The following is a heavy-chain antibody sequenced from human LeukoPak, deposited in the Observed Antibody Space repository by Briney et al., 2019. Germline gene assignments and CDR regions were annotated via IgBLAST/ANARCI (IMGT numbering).Heavy chain of an antibody. V-gene: IGHV3-30-3*01. CDR3: ARESAPYQVLSGWIDP. J-gene: IGHJ5*02. Sequence: GRSLRLSCAASGFTFSSYAMHWVRQAPGKGLEWVAVVSYDGSNKYYADSVKGRFTISRDNSKNTLYLQMNSLRAEDTAVYYCARESAPYQVLSGWIDPWGQGTLVTVSS. D-gene: IGHD2-2*01. CDR2: VSYDGSNK. CDR1: GFTFSSYA.